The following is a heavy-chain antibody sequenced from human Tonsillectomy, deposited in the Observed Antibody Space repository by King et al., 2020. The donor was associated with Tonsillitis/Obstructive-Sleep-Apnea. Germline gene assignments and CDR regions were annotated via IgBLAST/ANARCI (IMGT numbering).Heavy chain of an antibody. D-gene: IGHD2-8*02. Sequence: TLKESGPTLMKPTQTLTLTCTFSGFSLSAGGVGVGWIRQPPGKALEWLALIYWDDDKQYSPSLRSRLTITKDTPKNQVVLTMTNMYPVDTATYYCAHRQGSCSAGHCPRWFDSGGQGALLTVSS. V-gene: IGHV2-5*02. CDR2: IYWDDDK. J-gene: IGHJ5*01. CDR1: GFSLSAGGVG. CDR3: AHRQGSCSAGHCPRWFDS.